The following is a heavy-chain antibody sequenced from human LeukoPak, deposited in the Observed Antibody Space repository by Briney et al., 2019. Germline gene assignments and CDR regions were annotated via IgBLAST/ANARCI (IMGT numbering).Heavy chain of an antibody. V-gene: IGHV3-21*01. Sequence: PGGSLRLSCAASGFTFSSYSMNWVRQAPGEGLEWVSSISSSSSYIYYADSVKGRFTISRDNAKNSLYLQMNSLRAEDTAVYYCARVLGGYYYDSSGSDAFDIWGQGTTVTVSS. D-gene: IGHD3-22*01. CDR1: GFTFSSYS. CDR2: ISSSSSYI. CDR3: ARVLGGYYYDSSGSDAFDI. J-gene: IGHJ3*02.